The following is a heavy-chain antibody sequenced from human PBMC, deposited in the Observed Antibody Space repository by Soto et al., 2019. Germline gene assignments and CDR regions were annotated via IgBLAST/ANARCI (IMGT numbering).Heavy chain of an antibody. V-gene: IGHV4-4*02. CDR3: ARVTYSGTYGALDY. D-gene: IGHD1-26*01. CDR1: GGSISSSNW. CDR2: IYHSGST. J-gene: IGHJ4*02. Sequence: LSLTCAVSGGSISSSNWWTWVRQPPGKGLEWIGGIYHSGSTNYNPSLNSRVTISVDKSKNHFSMKLSSVTAADTAVYYCARVTYSGTYGALDYWGQGTLVTVSS.